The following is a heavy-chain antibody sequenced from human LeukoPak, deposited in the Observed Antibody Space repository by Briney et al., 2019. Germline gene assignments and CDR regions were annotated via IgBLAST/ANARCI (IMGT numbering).Heavy chain of an antibody. CDR1: GFTFSTYS. V-gene: IGHV3-21*01. CDR3: ARVGYSSGWYFDY. Sequence: GGSLRLSCAASGFTFSTYSMNWVRQAPGKGLEWVSSITSTSSYIYYADSVKGRFTISRDNAQKSLYLQMNSLRAEDTAVYYCARVGYSSGWYFDYWGQGTLVTVSS. D-gene: IGHD6-19*01. J-gene: IGHJ4*02. CDR2: ITSTSSYI.